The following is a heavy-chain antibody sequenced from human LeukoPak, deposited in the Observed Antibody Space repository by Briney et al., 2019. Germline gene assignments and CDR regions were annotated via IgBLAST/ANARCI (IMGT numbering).Heavy chain of an antibody. CDR3: ARDGRAAAGGLY. D-gene: IGHD6-13*01. Sequence: PGGSLRLPCAPSGFTFSSYSIHWVRQPPGKGLEWVSYISSFGSTIHYADSVKGRFTISRDNDKNSLYLQMNSLKVEDTAVYYCARDGRAAAGGLYWGQGTLVTVSS. CDR2: ISSFGSTI. J-gene: IGHJ4*02. V-gene: IGHV3-48*01. CDR1: GFTFSSYS.